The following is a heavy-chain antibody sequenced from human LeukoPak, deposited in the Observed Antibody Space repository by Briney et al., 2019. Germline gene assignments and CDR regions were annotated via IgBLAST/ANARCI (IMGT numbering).Heavy chain of an antibody. CDR1: GYNFPNYW. J-gene: IGHJ4*02. V-gene: IGHV5-51*01. CDR3: ARHEVTAAAGTEFDS. D-gene: IGHD6-13*01. CDR2: IYPGDSDT. Sequence: GESLKISCKGSGYNFPNYWIGWLRQMPGKGLEWMGIIYPGDSDTRYSPSFQGQVTISADKSTSTAYLHWSTLRASDTAIYYCARHEVTAAAGTEFDSWGQGTLVTVSS.